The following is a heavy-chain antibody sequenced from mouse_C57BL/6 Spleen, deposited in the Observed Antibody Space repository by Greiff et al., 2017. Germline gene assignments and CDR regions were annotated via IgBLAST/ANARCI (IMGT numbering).Heavy chain of an antibody. CDR1: GYTFTDYE. Sequence: VNVVEPGAELVRPGASVTLSCKASGYTFTDYEMHWVKQTPVHGLEWIGAIHPETGGTAYNQKFKGKAILTADKSSSTAYMELRSLTSEDSAVYYSTRDSNYWYMDVWGTGTTVTVSS. CDR2: IHPETGGT. CDR3: TRDSNYWYMDV. V-gene: IGHV1-15*01. D-gene: IGHD2-5*01. J-gene: IGHJ1*03.